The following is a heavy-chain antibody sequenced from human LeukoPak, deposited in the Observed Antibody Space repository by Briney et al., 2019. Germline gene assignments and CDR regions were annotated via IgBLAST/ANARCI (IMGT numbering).Heavy chain of an antibody. CDR2: IYSGGKT. CDR3: ARGADRWNYFDY. CDR1: GFTVSSNF. V-gene: IGHV3-53*01. D-gene: IGHD4-23*01. J-gene: IGHJ4*02. Sequence: GGSLRLSCAASGFTVSSNFLSWVRQAPGKGLVWVSVIYSGGKTYYADSVKGRFTISRDNSKNTLYLQMNSLRAEDTAVYYCARGADRWNYFDYWGQGTLVTVSS.